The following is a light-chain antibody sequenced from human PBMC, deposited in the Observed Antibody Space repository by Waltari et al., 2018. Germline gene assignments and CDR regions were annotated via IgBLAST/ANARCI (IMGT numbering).Light chain of an antibody. CDR3: QSFDSSHVV. Sequence: FMLTQPHSVSESPGKTVTISCTRSSCNIATNYLQWYQQRPGSAPTKVIYEDNQRPSGVPDRFSGSIDSSSNSASLIISGLKAEDEADYYCQSFDSSHVVFGGGTKLTVL. CDR1: SCNIATNY. V-gene: IGLV6-57*03. CDR2: EDN. J-gene: IGLJ2*01.